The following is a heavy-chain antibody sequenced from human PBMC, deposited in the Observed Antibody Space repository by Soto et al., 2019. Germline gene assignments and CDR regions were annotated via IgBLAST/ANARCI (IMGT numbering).Heavy chain of an antibody. Sequence: EVQLVESGGGLVQPGGSLRLSCTASGYTFSDYSMNWVRQAPGKGLEWVSGIRGFSPYTFYAESVKGRFTISRDNAKNSVFLQMDSLRAEDTAVYYCARDRGYDAHDYYYNAMDVWGQGTTVTVSS. D-gene: IGHD3-10*01. CDR1: GYTFSDYS. CDR3: ARDRGYDAHDYYYNAMDV. CDR2: IRGFSPYT. J-gene: IGHJ6*02. V-gene: IGHV3-21*02.